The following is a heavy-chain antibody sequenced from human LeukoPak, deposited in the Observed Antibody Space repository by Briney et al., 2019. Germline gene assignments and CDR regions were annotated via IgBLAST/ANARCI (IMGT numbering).Heavy chain of an antibody. CDR2: ITYDGYYK. V-gene: IGHV3-30*03. D-gene: IGHD3-10*01. CDR3: ARDLSPVVRASPMGY. J-gene: IGHJ4*02. CDR1: GFTFTNYG. Sequence: GTSLRLSCAASGFTFTNYGMHWVRQAPGKGLEWVALITYDGYYKYYSDSVKGRFTISSDTSKNTLYLQMDSLRAEDTAVYYCARDLSPVVRASPMGYWGQGTPVTISS.